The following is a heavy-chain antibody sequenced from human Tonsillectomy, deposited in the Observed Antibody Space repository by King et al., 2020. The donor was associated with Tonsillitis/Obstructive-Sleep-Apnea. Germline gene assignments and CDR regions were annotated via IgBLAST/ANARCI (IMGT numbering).Heavy chain of an antibody. V-gene: IGHV3-23*04. CDR3: AKDLGPGYSSGWYDYYYYMDV. Sequence: VQLVESGGGLVQPGGSLRLSCAASEFTFSGYAMSWVRQAPGKGLEWVSAISGSGAITYYADSVKGRFTISRDNSKNTLYLQMNSLKAEDPAAYYCAKDLGPGYSSGWYDYYYYMDVWGKGTPVTVS. D-gene: IGHD6-19*01. CDR2: ISGSGAIT. CDR1: EFTFSGYA. J-gene: IGHJ6*03.